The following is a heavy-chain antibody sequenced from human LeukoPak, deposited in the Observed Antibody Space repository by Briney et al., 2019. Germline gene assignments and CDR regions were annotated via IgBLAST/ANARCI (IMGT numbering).Heavy chain of an antibody. Sequence: QPGGSLRLSWAASGFSVNNNYMNWVRQAPGKGLEWVSIIYNEGTTFYTDSVRGRFSISRDDSKNTIYLLMNSLRAEDTAIYYCTRDSIHTYWGQGALVTVSS. V-gene: IGHV3-66*01. CDR3: TRDSIHTY. J-gene: IGHJ4*02. CDR1: GFSVNNNY. CDR2: IYNEGTT.